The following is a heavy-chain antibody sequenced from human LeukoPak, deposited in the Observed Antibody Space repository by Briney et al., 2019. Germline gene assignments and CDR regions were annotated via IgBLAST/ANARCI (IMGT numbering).Heavy chain of an antibody. J-gene: IGHJ4*02. Sequence: GGSRRLSCVTSGLTFSHYAMHWVRQAPGKGLEWVAVIWNDGSDKYYGDSVKGRFTISRDNAKKTVYLQMNSLRVEETAVYYCAKDAQRGFDYSNSLESWGQGALVTVSS. D-gene: IGHD4-11*01. CDR2: IWNDGSDK. CDR1: GLTFSHYA. CDR3: AKDAQRGFDYSNSLES. V-gene: IGHV3-33*06.